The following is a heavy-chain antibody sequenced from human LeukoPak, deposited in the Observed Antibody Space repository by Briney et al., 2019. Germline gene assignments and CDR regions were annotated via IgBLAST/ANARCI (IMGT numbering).Heavy chain of an antibody. Sequence: PSQTLSLTCTVSGDSVNSGVYYWSWIRQPAGKGLEWIGRIYPSGSTNYNPSLNSRVTMSVDTSQNQFSLKLSSVTAADTAVYYCAFRGYRRTFDYWGQGTLVTVSS. CDR1: GDSVNSGVYY. V-gene: IGHV4-61*02. CDR3: AFRGYRRTFDY. D-gene: IGHD6-13*01. CDR2: IYPSGST. J-gene: IGHJ4*02.